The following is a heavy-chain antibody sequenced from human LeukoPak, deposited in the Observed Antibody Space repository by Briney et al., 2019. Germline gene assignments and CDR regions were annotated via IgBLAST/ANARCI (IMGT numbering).Heavy chain of an antibody. Sequence: GGSLRLSCAASGFTLSTYGMHWVRQAPGKGLEWVAVIWYDGSNKYYADSVKGRFTISRDNSKNTLYLQMNSLRAEDTAVYYCAVQGYGSYYWGQGTLVTVSS. CDR2: IWYDGSNK. J-gene: IGHJ4*02. CDR1: GFTLSTYG. V-gene: IGHV3-33*01. CDR3: AVQGYGSYY. D-gene: IGHD6-13*01.